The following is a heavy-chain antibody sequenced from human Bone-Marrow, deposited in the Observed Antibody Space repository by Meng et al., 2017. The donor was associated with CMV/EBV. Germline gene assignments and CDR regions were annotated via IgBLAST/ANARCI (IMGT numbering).Heavy chain of an antibody. D-gene: IGHD3-22*01. CDR2: IWYDGSNK. J-gene: IGHJ3*02. CDR1: GFTFSSYG. Sequence: GESLKISCAASGFTFSSYGMHWVRQAPGKGLEWVAIIWYDGSNKYYADSVKGRFTISRDNAKNSLYLQMNSLRAEDTAVYYCARAPPYYYDSSGYYFTGDAFDIWGQGTMVTVSS. V-gene: IGHV3-33*01. CDR3: ARAPPYYYDSSGYYFTGDAFDI.